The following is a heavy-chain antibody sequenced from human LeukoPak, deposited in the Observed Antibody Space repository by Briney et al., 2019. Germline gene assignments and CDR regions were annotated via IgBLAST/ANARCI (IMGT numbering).Heavy chain of an antibody. J-gene: IGHJ4*02. CDR1: GFTFSNAW. Sequence: PGGSLRLSCAASGFTFSNAWMSWVRQAPGKGLEWVGRIISKVDGGTADYAAPVKGRFTISRDDSKNTVYLQMNSLKTEDTAVYYCTTSGGTTTRFVDYWGQGNLVSVSS. V-gene: IGHV3-15*01. CDR3: TTSGGTTTRFVDY. CDR2: IISKVDGGTA. D-gene: IGHD2/OR15-2a*01.